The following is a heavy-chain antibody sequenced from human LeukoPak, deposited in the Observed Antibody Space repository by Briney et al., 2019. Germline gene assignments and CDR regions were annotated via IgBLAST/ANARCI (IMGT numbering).Heavy chain of an antibody. Sequence: GGSLRLSCAASGFTVSSHAMSWVRQSPEKGLEWVSAISDSGGSTYYADSVKGRFTISRGNSKNTLYLQMNSLRAEDTAVYYCAKEDYYDSSGYYPLGYWGQGTLVTVSS. V-gene: IGHV3-23*01. CDR2: ISDSGGST. CDR3: AKEDYYDSSGYYPLGY. D-gene: IGHD3-22*01. J-gene: IGHJ4*02. CDR1: GFTVSSHA.